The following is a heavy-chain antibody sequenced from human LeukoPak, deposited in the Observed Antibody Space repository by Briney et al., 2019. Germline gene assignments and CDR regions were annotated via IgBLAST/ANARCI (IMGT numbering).Heavy chain of an antibody. CDR3: ARDFSTYYYDSSGYYF. Sequence: GASVKVSCKASGYTFTSYYMHWVRQARGQGLEWMGIINPSGGSTSYAQKFQGRVTMTRDTSTSTVYMELSSLRSEDTAVYYCARDFSTYYYDSSGYYFWGQGTLVTVSS. CDR2: INPSGGST. J-gene: IGHJ4*02. D-gene: IGHD3-22*01. V-gene: IGHV1-46*01. CDR1: GYTFTSYY.